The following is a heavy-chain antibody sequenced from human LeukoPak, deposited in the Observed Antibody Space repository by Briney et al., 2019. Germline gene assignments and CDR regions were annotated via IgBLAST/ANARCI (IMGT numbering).Heavy chain of an antibody. CDR2: INHSRST. J-gene: IGHJ3*02. Sequence: SETLSLTRAVYGWTFTNYYWSWIRQPPGKGLEWIGEINHSRSTKYNPSLKSRVTISIDTYKNQLSLKLSSVTAADTAVYSCVRHVARAFDIWGQGTKVTVSS. V-gene: IGHV4-34*01. CDR1: GWTFTNYY. CDR3: VRHVARAFDI.